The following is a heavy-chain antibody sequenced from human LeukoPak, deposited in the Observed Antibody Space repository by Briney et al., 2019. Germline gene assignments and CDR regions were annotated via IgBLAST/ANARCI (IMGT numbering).Heavy chain of an antibody. CDR2: IFHSGST. J-gene: IGHJ4*02. V-gene: IGHV4-38-2*02. D-gene: IGHD2-15*01. CDR1: GYSISSGYY. Sequence: SETLSLTCTVSGYSISSGYYWGWIRQPPGKGLEWIGSIFHSGSTYYNPSLKSRVTISVDTSKNQFSLKLSSVTAVDTAVYYCARGSGGGLYFDYWGQGTLVTVSS. CDR3: ARGSGGGLYFDY.